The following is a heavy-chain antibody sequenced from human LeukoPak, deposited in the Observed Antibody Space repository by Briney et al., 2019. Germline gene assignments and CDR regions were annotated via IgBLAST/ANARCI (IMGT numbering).Heavy chain of an antibody. CDR1: GFTFSSYS. J-gene: IGHJ4*02. CDR2: ISSSSSYI. V-gene: IGHV3-21*01. D-gene: IGHD4-17*01. Sequence: GGSLRLSCAASGFTFSSYSMNWVRQAPGKGLEWVSSISSSSSYIYYADSVKGRFTISRDNAKNSLYLQMNSLRAEDTAVYYCAAGLGTTIHSFDYWGQGTLVTVSS. CDR3: AAGLGTTIHSFDY.